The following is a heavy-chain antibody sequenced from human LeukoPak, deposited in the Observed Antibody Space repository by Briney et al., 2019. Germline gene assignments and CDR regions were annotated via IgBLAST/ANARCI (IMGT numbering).Heavy chain of an antibody. CDR3: VRGSSDWNGMDV. Sequence: PGGSLRLSCAASGFTFSNHWMHWVRQVQGKWLVSVSRIHIDENRKTYANSVKGRFTISRDNAKNTLYLQMNSLGVEDTAVYYCVRGSSDWNGMDVWGQGTTVTVSS. J-gene: IGHJ6*02. CDR2: IHIDENRK. V-gene: IGHV3-74*01. CDR1: GFTFSNHW. D-gene: IGHD6-19*01.